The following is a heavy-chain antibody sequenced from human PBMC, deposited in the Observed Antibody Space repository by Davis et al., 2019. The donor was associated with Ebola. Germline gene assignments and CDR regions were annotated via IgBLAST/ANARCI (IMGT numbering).Heavy chain of an antibody. CDR3: ARRVRYGDPGMDV. CDR1: GYNFTNYW. CDR2: INPGDSNT. V-gene: IGHV5-51*01. D-gene: IGHD5-18*01. Sequence: GESLKISCKASGYNFTNYWIGWVRQMPGKGLEWMGIINPGDSNTRYSPSFQGQVTISADKSISTAYLQWSSLEASDTAMYFCARRVRYGDPGMDVWGQGTTVTVSS. J-gene: IGHJ6*02.